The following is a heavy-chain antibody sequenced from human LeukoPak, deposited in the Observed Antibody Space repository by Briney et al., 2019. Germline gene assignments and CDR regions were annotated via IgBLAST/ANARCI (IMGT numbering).Heavy chain of an antibody. V-gene: IGHV3-30*18. CDR1: GLTLSTHG. CDR2: TSNDGINK. CDR3: VKDRLQGYYYGMDV. J-gene: IGHJ6*02. D-gene: IGHD2-21*02. Sequence: GGSRRLSCAASGLTLSTHGIHWVRQAPGKGLEWVAVTSNDGINKYYGASVKGRFTITRDPSKNTLYLEMNSLRGEDTAVYYCVKDRLQGYYYGMDVWGQGTTVTVSS.